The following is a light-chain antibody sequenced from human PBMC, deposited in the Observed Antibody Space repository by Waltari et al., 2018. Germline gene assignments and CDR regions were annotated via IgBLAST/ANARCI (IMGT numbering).Light chain of an antibody. J-gene: IGLJ2*01. V-gene: IGLV1-44*01. CDR2: NNF. CDR1: NSNIGRNT. CDR3: ATWDDSLNGPV. Sequence: QSVLAQPPSASGTPRQRVTISCSGSNSNIGRNTVNWYQQFPGTAPTLLVYNNFQRPSGVPDRFSGSKSGTSAYLAILGVRPEDEAEYYCATWDDSLNGPVFGGGTKLTVL.